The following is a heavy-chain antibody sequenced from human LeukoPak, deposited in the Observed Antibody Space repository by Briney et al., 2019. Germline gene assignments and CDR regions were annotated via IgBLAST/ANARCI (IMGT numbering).Heavy chain of an antibody. J-gene: IGHJ4*02. CDR2: IRSKTYGGTT. Sequence: GGSLRLSCTASGFTFGDYSMTWVRQAPGKGLEGVGFIRSKTYGGTTEYAESVKGRFTISRDDSKSIAYLQMNSLKTEDTAVYYCTRESRDDYNYWGRKFDYWGQGTLVTVSS. CDR3: TRESRDDYNYWGRKFDY. CDR1: GFTFGDYS. V-gene: IGHV3-49*04. D-gene: IGHD5-24*01.